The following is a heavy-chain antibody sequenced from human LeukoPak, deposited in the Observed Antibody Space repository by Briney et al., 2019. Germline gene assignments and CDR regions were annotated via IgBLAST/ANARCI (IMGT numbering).Heavy chain of an antibody. CDR2: ISSSSSYI. CDR1: GFTFSSYS. V-gene: IGHV3-21*01. J-gene: IGHJ6*04. D-gene: IGHD6-19*01. CDR3: ASRSGYSSDDGMDV. Sequence: RSGGSLRLSCAASGFTFSSYSMNWVRQAPGKGPEWVSSISSSSSYIYYADSVKGRFTISRDNAKNSLYLQMNSLRAEDTAVYYCASRSGYSSDDGMDVWGKGTTITVSS.